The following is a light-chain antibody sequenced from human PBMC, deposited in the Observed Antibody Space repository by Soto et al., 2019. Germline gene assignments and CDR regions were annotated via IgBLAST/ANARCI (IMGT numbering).Light chain of an antibody. V-gene: IGKV3-20*01. J-gene: IGKJ2*03. CDR1: RSVSSNY. CDR2: GSS. CDR3: QQYGTSPYS. Sequence: EIVLTQSPGTLSLSPGERATLSSRASRSVSSNYLAWYQKKPGQAPWLLIYGSSSRATGIPDRFSGSGSGTDFTLTISRLEPEDFAVYYCQQYGTSPYSFGQGIKLEIK.